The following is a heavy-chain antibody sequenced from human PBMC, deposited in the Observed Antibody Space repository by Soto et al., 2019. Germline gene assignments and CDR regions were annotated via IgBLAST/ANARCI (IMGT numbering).Heavy chain of an antibody. D-gene: IGHD3-10*01. Sequence: EVQLLESGGGLVQPGESLTLSCAASGFTFNTYAMTWARRAPGKGLEWVSAISGSGATTYVADSVKGRFTISRDNSKDTLYLQMNSLRAEDTAIYYCAKGRGGAYYYYGLDVWGQGTTVTGSS. J-gene: IGHJ6*02. CDR1: GFTFNTYA. CDR2: ISGSGATT. V-gene: IGHV3-23*01. CDR3: AKGRGGAYYYYGLDV.